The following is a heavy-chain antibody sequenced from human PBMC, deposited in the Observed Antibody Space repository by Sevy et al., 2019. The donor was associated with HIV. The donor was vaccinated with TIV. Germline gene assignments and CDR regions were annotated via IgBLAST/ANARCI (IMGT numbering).Heavy chain of an antibody. V-gene: IGHV3-30*18. CDR1: GFTFTSYG. Sequence: GGSLRRSCAASGFTFTSYGMHWVRQAPGKGLEWVAVISYDGSNKYYADSVKGRFTISRDKSKNTLYLQMNSLRAEDTAVYYCAKAPRGYSYASFFDYWGQGTLVTVSS. CDR2: ISYDGSNK. J-gene: IGHJ4*02. D-gene: IGHD5-18*01. CDR3: AKAPRGYSYASFFDY.